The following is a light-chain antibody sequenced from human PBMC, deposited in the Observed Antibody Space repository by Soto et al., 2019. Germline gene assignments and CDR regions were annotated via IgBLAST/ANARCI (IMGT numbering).Light chain of an antibody. CDR2: VAS. J-gene: IGKJ3*01. CDR1: RSGSSY. CDR3: QQRSDRPPS. V-gene: IGKV3-11*01. Sequence: EIVLTQSPANPSSSPRERATLSCRAGRSGSSYLAWYQQKPGLAPRLLICVASNRAAGIRARFSGSGSGAGFTLAVSSLEPEDFAVYYCQQRSDRPPSFGSGTKVDI.